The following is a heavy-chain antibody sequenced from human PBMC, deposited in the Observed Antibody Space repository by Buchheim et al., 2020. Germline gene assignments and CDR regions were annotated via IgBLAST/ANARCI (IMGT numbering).Heavy chain of an antibody. Sequence: EVQLLESGGGLVQPGGSLRLSCAASGFTFSSYAMSWVRQAPGKGLEWVSAISGSGGSTYYADSVKGRFTISRDNSKNTLYLHMHSLRAEDTPVYYWAKGGQWLFLLPLDYWGQGTLFTASS. J-gene: IGHJ4*02. V-gene: IGHV3-23*01. CDR3: AKGGQWLFLLPLDY. D-gene: IGHD3-22*01. CDR2: ISGSGGST. CDR1: GFTFSSYA.